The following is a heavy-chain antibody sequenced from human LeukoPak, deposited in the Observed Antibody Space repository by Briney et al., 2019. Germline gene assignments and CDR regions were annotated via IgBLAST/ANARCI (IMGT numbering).Heavy chain of an antibody. CDR1: GGSISPYY. D-gene: IGHD1-7*01. CDR2: IYYSGST. Sequence: PSETLSLTCTVSGGSISPYYWSWIRQPPGKGLEWIGYIYYSGSTNYNPSLKSRVTISVDTSKNQFSLKLSSVTAADTAVYYCARDNWNYGSSMDVWGQGTTVTVSS. CDR3: ARDNWNYGSSMDV. V-gene: IGHV4-59*01. J-gene: IGHJ6*02.